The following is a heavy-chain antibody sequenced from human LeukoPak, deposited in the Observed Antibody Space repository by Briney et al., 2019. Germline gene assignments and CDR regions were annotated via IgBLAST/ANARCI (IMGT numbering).Heavy chain of an antibody. J-gene: IGHJ3*02. CDR2: IIPMLGIA. CDR1: GGTFSSYV. CDR3: ATDLTLGAFDI. V-gene: IGHV1-69*04. Sequence: ASVKVSCKASGGTFSSYVITWVRQAPGQGLEWMGRIIPMLGIANYAQKFQGRVTIMADKSTSTVYMEVSSLRSEDTAVYYCATDLTLGAFDIWGQGTMVTVSS.